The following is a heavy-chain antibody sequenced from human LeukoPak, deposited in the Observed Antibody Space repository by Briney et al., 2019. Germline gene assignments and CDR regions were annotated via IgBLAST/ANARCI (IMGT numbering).Heavy chain of an antibody. CDR1: GLTVSSHY. CDR2: VYSDGST. Sequence: GGSLRLSCSASGLTVSSHYMSWVRQAPGKGLEWVSFVYSDGSTYYADSVKGRFTISRDNSKKPLYLQMNSLRAEDTAVYYCARALYYFDYWGQGTLVTVSS. CDR3: ARALYYFDY. V-gene: IGHV3-53*01. J-gene: IGHJ4*02.